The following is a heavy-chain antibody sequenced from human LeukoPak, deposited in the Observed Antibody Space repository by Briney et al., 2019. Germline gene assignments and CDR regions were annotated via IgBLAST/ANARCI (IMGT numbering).Heavy chain of an antibody. V-gene: IGHV3-23*01. CDR3: ARDRPPHNWFDP. CDR1: GYTFISYA. CDR2: ISASGSST. Sequence: PGGSLRLSCEGSGYTFISYAMSWVRQAPGKGPEWVSGISASGSSTYYADSVKGRVTISRDTSKNTMYLQMNTLRAEDTAVYYCARDRPPHNWFDPWGQGTLVTVSS. J-gene: IGHJ5*02.